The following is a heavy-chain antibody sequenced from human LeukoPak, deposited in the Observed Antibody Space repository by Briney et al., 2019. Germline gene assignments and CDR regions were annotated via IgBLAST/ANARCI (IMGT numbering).Heavy chain of an antibody. CDR3: ARRFDF. CDR1: GFTFSSYS. Sequence: GGSLRLSCAASGFTFSSYSMNWVRQAPGKGLEWLSYISESSDTIYYADSVRGRFTISRDNIKNSLYLQMNSLRAEDTALYYCARRFDFWGQGMLVTVSS. V-gene: IGHV3-48*01. J-gene: IGHJ4*02. CDR2: ISESSDTI.